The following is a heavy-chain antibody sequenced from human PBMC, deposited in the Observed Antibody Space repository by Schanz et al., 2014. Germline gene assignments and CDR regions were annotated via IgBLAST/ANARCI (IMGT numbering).Heavy chain of an antibody. CDR1: GYTFTGHR. CDR3: ARDQSPYTNSSDVRYFDY. CDR2: ISTSNGNT. D-gene: IGHD6-6*01. Sequence: QVLLVQSGAEVKKPGASVKVSCKASGYTFTGHRMHWVRQAPGQGLEWMGWISTSNGNTNYIQKLQGRVTMTTDTSTSTAYMELRSLRSDDTAVYYCARDQSPYTNSSDVRYFDYWGQGSLVTVSS. J-gene: IGHJ4*02. V-gene: IGHV1-18*04.